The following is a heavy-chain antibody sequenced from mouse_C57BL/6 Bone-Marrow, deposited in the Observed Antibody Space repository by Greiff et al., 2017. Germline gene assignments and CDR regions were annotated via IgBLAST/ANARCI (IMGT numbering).Heavy chain of an antibody. D-gene: IGHD2-1*01. CDR1: GYTFTDYE. CDR3: TIYYGKGDYAMDY. V-gene: IGHV1-15*01. CDR2: IDPETGGT. Sequence: VNLVESGAELVRPGASVTLSCKASGYTFTDYEMHWVKQTPVHGLEWIGAIDPETGGTAYNQKFKGKAILTADKSSSTAYMELRSLTSEDSAVYYCTIYYGKGDYAMDYWGQGTSVTVSS. J-gene: IGHJ4*01.